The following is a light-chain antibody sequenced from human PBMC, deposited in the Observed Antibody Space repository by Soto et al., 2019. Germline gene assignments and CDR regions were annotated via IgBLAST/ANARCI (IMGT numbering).Light chain of an antibody. CDR2: SNN. V-gene: IGLV1-44*01. CDR3: AAWDDSLNAVV. CDR1: SSNIGSNT. Sequence: QSVLTQPPSASGTPGQRVTISCSGSSSNIGSNTVNLYQQLPGTAPKLLIYSNNQRPSGVPDRFSGSKSGTSASLAISGLQSEDEADYYCAAWDDSLNAVVFGGGTKLTVL. J-gene: IGLJ2*01.